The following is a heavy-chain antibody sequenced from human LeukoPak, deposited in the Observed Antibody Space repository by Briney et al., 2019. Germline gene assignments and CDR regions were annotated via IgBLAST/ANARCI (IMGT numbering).Heavy chain of an antibody. V-gene: IGHV4-4*07. CDR2: IYTSGST. CDR1: GGSISSYY. Sequence: SETLSLTCTVSGGSISSYYWSWIRQPAGKGLEWIGRIYTSGSTNYNPSLKSRVTMSVDTSKNQFSLKLSSVTAADTAVYYCARDHRGIVVGGGNNWFDPWGQGTLVTVSS. D-gene: IGHD2-2*01. J-gene: IGHJ5*02. CDR3: ARDHRGIVVGGGNNWFDP.